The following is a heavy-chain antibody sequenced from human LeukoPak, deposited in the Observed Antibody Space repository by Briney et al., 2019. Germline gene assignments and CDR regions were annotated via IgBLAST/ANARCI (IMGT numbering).Heavy chain of an antibody. V-gene: IGHV1-24*01. J-gene: IGHJ4*02. D-gene: IGHD3-22*01. CDR2: YDPEDGET. Sequence: ASVKVSCKVSGYTLTELSMHWVRQAPGKGLEWMGGYDPEDGETICAQKFQGRVTMTEDTSTDTANMELSSLRSEDTAVYYCATARYVDDSSGYYGDWGQGTLVTVSS. CDR1: GYTLTELS. CDR3: ATARYVDDSSGYYGD.